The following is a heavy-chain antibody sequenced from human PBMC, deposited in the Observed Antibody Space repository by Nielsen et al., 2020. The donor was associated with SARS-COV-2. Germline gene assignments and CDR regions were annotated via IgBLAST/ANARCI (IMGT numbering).Heavy chain of an antibody. V-gene: IGHV3-7*01. J-gene: IGHJ3*02. D-gene: IGHD6-19*01. CDR1: GFTFSRHW. CDR2: IKEDGSEK. Sequence: GGSLRLSCAASGFTFSRHWMSWVRQAPGKGLEWVANIKEDGSEKYYVDSVKGRFTISRDNAENSLSLQMNSLRAEDTAVYYCARESVTGTDAFDIWGQGTVVTVSS. CDR3: ARESVTGTDAFDI.